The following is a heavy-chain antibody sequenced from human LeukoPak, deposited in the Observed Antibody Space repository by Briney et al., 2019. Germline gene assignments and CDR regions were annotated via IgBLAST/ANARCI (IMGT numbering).Heavy chain of an antibody. D-gene: IGHD2-15*01. J-gene: IGHJ5*02. CDR3: ATAGGDGSRMGFDP. CDR2: ISADGSVT. V-gene: IGHV3-74*01. Sequence: PGGSLRLSCADSGFTFSRYWMHWVRHTPGKGLVWVSCISADGSVTRYADSVKGRFTTSRDNTKSTLYLQMHSLRAEDTAVYYCATAGGDGSRMGFDPWGQGTLVTVSS. CDR1: GFTFSRYW.